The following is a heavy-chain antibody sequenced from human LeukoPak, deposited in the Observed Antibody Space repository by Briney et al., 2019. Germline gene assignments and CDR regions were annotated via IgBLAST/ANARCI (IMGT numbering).Heavy chain of an antibody. CDR1: GFTFSSYG. V-gene: IGHV3-30*18. CDR2: ISYDGSNK. CDR3: ANRGGAFDI. Sequence: PGRSLRLSCAAPGFTFSSYGMHWVRQAPGKGLEWVAVISYDGSNKYYADSVKGRFTISRDNSKNTLYLQMNSLRAEDTAVYYCANRGGAFDIWGQGTTVTVSS. J-gene: IGHJ3*02. D-gene: IGHD5-24*01.